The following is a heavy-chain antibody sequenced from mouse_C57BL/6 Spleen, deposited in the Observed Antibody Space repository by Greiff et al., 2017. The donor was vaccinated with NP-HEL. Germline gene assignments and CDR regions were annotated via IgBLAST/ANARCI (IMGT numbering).Heavy chain of an antibody. V-gene: IGHV2-5*01. D-gene: IGHD1-1*01. Sequence: VKVVESGPGLVQPSQSLSITCTVSGFSLTSYGVHWVRQSPGKGLEWLGVIWRGGSTDYNAAFMSRLSITKDNSKSQVFFKMNSLQADDTAIYYCATTVVARYFDVWGTGTTVTVSS. CDR1: GFSLTSYG. J-gene: IGHJ1*03. CDR2: IWRGGST. CDR3: ATTVVARYFDV.